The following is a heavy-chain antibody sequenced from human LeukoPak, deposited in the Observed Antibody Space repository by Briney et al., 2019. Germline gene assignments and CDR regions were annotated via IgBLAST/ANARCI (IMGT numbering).Heavy chain of an antibody. CDR3: ARVEGRDAYPIDY. Sequence: GGSLRLSCAASGFTFSSFTMNWVRQAPGKGLEWVSSISSSGIHIYYADSLEGRFTISRDNAKNSLYLQMNRLRAEDTAVYYCARVEGRDAYPIDYWGQGTLVTVSS. CDR2: ISSSGIHI. J-gene: IGHJ4*02. V-gene: IGHV3-21*01. CDR1: GFTFSSFT. D-gene: IGHD5-24*01.